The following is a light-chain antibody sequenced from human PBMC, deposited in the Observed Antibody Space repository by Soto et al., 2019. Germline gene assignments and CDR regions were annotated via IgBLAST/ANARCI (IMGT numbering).Light chain of an antibody. V-gene: IGKV3-20*01. CDR1: QSVSSNY. Sequence: EIVLTQSPGTLSLSPGERATLSCRASQSVSSNYLAWYRQRPGQAPRLLIYGASSRATGIPDSFSGSGSGTDFTLTISRLEPEDFAVYYCQQYDSSPITFGQGTRLEIK. CDR2: GAS. J-gene: IGKJ5*01. CDR3: QQYDSSPIT.